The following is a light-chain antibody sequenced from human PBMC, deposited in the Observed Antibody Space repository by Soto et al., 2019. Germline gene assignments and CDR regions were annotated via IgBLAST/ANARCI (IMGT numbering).Light chain of an antibody. CDR2: GAS. CDR1: QSVNSN. CDR3: QQYNNSHS. V-gene: IGKV3-15*01. Sequence: EIVMTQSPATLSVSPGERANLSCRASQSVNSNLAWYQQKPGPAPRLLIYGASTRSTLIPARFSGRGSGTECTLTISSRQSEDFAGYYCQQYNNSHSFGPGNKVDIK. J-gene: IGKJ3*01.